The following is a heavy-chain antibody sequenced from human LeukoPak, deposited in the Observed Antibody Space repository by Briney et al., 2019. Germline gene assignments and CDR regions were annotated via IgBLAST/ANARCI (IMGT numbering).Heavy chain of an antibody. V-gene: IGHV3-21*01. J-gene: IGHJ4*02. CDR1: GFTFSSYS. D-gene: IGHD3-9*01. Sequence: GGSLRLSCAASGFTFSSYSMNWVRQAPGKGLEWVLSISSSSSYIYYADSVKGRFTISRDNAKNSLYLQMNSLRAEDTAVYYCARRYFDWPPEGYFDYWGQGTLVTVSS. CDR2: ISSSSSYI. CDR3: ARRYFDWPPEGYFDY.